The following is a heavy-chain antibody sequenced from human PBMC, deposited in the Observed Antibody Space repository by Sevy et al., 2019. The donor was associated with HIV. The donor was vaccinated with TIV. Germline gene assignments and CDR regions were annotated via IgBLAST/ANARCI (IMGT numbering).Heavy chain of an antibody. J-gene: IGHJ6*02. V-gene: IGHV4-4*07. Sequence: SETLSLTCTVSGGSISSYYWSWIRQPAGKGLEWIGRIYTSGSTNYNPPLKSRVTMSVDTSKNQFSLKLSSVTAADTAVYYCAGWGFGVVEKQMDVWGQGTTVTVSS. CDR3: AGWGFGVVEKQMDV. CDR1: GGSISSYY. CDR2: IYTSGST. D-gene: IGHD3-3*01.